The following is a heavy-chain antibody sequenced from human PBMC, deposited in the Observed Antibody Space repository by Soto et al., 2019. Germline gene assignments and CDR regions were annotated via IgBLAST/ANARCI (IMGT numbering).Heavy chain of an antibody. V-gene: IGHV3-7*01. J-gene: IGHJ4*02. Sequence: GGSLRLSCAASGFTFSIYWMSWVRQAPGKGLEWVANIKQDGSEKYYVDSVKGRFTISRDNAKNSLYLQMNSLRAEDTAVYYCARDGIQLWTPIDYWGQGTLVTVSS. CDR3: ARDGIQLWTPIDY. D-gene: IGHD5-18*01. CDR2: IKQDGSEK. CDR1: GFTFSIYW.